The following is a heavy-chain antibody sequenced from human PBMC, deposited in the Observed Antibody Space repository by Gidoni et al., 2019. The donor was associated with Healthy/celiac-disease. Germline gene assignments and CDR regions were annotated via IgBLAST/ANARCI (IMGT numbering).Heavy chain of an antibody. V-gene: IGHV4-39*07. J-gene: IGHJ4*02. CDR1: GGSISSSSYY. CDR3: ARARTVTLFDY. D-gene: IGHD4-17*01. CDR2: IYYSGST. Sequence: QLQLQESGPGLAKPSETLSLTCTVSGGSISSSSYYWGWIRQPPGKGLELIGSIYYSGSTYYNPSLKSRVTISVDTSKNQFSLKLSSVTAADTAVYYCARARTVTLFDYWGQGTLVTVSS.